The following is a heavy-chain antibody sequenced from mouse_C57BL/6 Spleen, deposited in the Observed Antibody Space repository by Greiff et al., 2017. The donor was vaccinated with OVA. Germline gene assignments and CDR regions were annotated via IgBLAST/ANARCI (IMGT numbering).Heavy chain of an antibody. Sequence: EVQRVESGPGLVKPSQSLSLTCSVNGEVMASVYSLNLIRQFPGNKLEWMCYISYDGSNNYNPSLKNRISITRDTSKNQFFLKLNSVTTEDTATYYCAIRDDGYYGWYFDVWGTGTTVTVSS. V-gene: IGHV3-6*01. CDR1: GEVMASVYS. D-gene: IGHD2-3*01. J-gene: IGHJ1*03. CDR3: AIRDDGYYGWYFDV. CDR2: ISYDGSN.